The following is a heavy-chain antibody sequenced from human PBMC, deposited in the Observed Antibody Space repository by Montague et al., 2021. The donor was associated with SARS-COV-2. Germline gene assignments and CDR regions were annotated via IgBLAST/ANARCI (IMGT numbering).Heavy chain of an antibody. V-gene: IGHV4-34*01. CDR2: ISHSGST. Sequence: SETLSLTCAVYGGSLSGYYWSWIRQPPGEGLEWIAEISHSGSTSYNPSLKSRVSMSVDKSWNQFSLRLTSVTAADTAIYYCARKGNGRPDLAYWGQGTLVTVSS. D-gene: IGHD1-26*01. J-gene: IGHJ4*02. CDR3: ARKGNGRPDLAY. CDR1: GGSLSGYY.